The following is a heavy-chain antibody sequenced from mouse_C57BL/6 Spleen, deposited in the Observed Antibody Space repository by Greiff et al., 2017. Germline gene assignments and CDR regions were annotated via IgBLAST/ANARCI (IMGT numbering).Heavy chain of an antibody. CDR1: GYTFTSYW. V-gene: IGHV1-53*01. D-gene: IGHD1-1*01. J-gene: IGHJ4*01. Sequence: QVQLQQSGTELVKPGASVKLSCKASGYTFTSYWMHWVKQRPGQGLEWIGNINPSNGGTNYNEKFKSKATLTVDKSSNTAYMQLSSLTSEDSAVYYCASPNYYGSRYDAMDYWGQGTSVTVSS. CDR2: INPSNGGT. CDR3: ASPNYYGSRYDAMDY.